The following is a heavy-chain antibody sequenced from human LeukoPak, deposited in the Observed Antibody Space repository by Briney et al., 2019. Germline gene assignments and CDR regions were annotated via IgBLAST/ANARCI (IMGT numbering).Heavy chain of an antibody. Sequence: SETLSLTCTVSGGSISSEHWSWIRQPPGKGLEWIGYIYYSGSTNYNPSLKSRVTISVDTSKNQFSLKLSSVTAADTAVYYCARVGGPTGTRVYNWFDPWGQGTLVTVSS. D-gene: IGHD1-1*01. J-gene: IGHJ5*02. CDR2: IYYSGST. CDR3: ARVGGPTGTRVYNWFDP. V-gene: IGHV4-59*08. CDR1: GGSISSEH.